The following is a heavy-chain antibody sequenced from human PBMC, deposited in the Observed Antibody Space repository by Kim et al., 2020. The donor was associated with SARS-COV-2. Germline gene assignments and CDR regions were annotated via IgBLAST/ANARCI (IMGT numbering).Heavy chain of an antibody. J-gene: IGHJ5*02. CDR3: TSVSGPRIRRFDP. V-gene: IGHV3-49*02. D-gene: IGHD2-15*01. Sequence: YAESVKGRFTIARDESKSIAYLQMNSLKTKDTAVYYCTSVSGPRIRRFDPWGQGTLVTVSS.